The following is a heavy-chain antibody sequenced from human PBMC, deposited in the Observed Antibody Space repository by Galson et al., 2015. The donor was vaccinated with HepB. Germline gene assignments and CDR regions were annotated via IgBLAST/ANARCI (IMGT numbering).Heavy chain of an antibody. CDR2: ISYDGSNK. D-gene: IGHD1-26*01. CDR3: AKAESHIVGTTTGFDY. Sequence: SLRLSCAASGFTFSTYGIHWVRQAPGKGLEWVALISYDGSNKYYADSVKGRFTISRDNSKNTLYLQMNSLRAEDTAVYYCAKAESHIVGTTTGFDYWGQGTLVTVSS. J-gene: IGHJ4*02. V-gene: IGHV3-30*18. CDR1: GFTFSTYG.